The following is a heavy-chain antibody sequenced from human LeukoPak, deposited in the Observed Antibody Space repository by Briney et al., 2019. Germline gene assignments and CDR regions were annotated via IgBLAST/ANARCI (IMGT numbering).Heavy chain of an antibody. CDR3: VRHDSSSPDY. Sequence: GGALQISCKCSGFPFINYWIGWVRHMPGKGLHWLGSIYPGDSDTKYSPSFQGHVTFSVDKSISTAYLHWSSLKASDTAMYYCVRHDSSSPDYWGQGTLVTVSS. V-gene: IGHV5-51*01. CDR1: GFPFINYW. CDR2: IYPGDSDT. D-gene: IGHD6-13*01. J-gene: IGHJ4*02.